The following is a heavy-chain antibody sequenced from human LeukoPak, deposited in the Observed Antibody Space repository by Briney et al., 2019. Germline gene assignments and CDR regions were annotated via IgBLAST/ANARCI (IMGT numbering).Heavy chain of an antibody. CDR2: ISAYSGNT. CDR1: GYTFTGYY. Sequence: ASVKVSCKASGYTFTGYYMHWVRQAPGQGLEWMGWISAYSGNTNYAQKFQGRVTMTTDTSTSTAYMELRSLRSDDTAVYYCARDLSTGTIDYWGQGTLVTVSS. V-gene: IGHV1-18*04. J-gene: IGHJ4*02. CDR3: ARDLSTGTIDY. D-gene: IGHD1-1*01.